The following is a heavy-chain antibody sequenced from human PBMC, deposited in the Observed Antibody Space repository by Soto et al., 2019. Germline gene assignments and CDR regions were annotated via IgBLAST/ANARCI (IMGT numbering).Heavy chain of an antibody. CDR1: GFSLSTTGVG. Sequence: QITLKESGPTLVRPTQTLTLTCTFSGFSLSTTGVGVGWIRQPPGKALEWLALIYWDDDKRYSPSLKSRFTITKDSAKNEAILTTSKVYPVDTATNYCAQTLRYYGLGRERADYVDPWGQGTLVTVSS. CDR2: IYWDDDK. CDR3: AQTLRYYGLGRERADYVDP. V-gene: IGHV2-5*02. D-gene: IGHD3-10*01. J-gene: IGHJ5*02.